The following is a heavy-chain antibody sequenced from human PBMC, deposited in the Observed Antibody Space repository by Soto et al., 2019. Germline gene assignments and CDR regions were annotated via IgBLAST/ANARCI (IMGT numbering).Heavy chain of an antibody. CDR1: VGSLRSATYY. D-gene: IGHD1-1*01. J-gene: IGHJ3*02. CDR3: AREETGNDALDI. CDR2: FYHSGST. V-gene: IGHV4-31*11. Sequence: SETLSLTCAVSVGSLRSATYYWSWIRQHPGKGLEWIGYFYHSGSTYYKPSLRSRVTISLDTSKNQFSLNLRSVTDADTAIYYCAREETGNDALDIWGQGTLVTVSS.